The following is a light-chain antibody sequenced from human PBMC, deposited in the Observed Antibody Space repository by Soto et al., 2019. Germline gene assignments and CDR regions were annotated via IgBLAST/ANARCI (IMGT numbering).Light chain of an antibody. CDR2: GAS. Sequence: EVVLTQTPGTLSLSPGERAILSCRASQSVSSRYLAWYQQKPGQPPRLLIYGASSRAPGIPDRFSGDGSDTDFTLIICRLVPEDFPVYLCKQYVFYPGFTFGPGTTVDIK. CDR3: KQYVFYPGFT. V-gene: IGKV3-20*01. J-gene: IGKJ3*01. CDR1: QSVSSRY.